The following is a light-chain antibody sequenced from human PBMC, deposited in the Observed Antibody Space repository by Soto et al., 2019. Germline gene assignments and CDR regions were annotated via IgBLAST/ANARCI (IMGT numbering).Light chain of an antibody. J-gene: IGLJ1*01. V-gene: IGLV2-18*02. CDR2: DVS. Sequence: QSALTQPPSVSGSPGQSVAISCTGTSSDVGNYNRVSWYQQPPGTAPKLMIYDVSNRPSEVPDRFSGSKSGNTASLTISGLQADDEADYYCRSYTSSSTYVFGTGTKLTVL. CDR3: RSYTSSSTYV. CDR1: SSDVGNYNR.